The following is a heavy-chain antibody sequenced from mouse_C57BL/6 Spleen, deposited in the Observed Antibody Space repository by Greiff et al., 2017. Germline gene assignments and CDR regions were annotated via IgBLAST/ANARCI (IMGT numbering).Heavy chain of an antibody. CDR2: IYPGSGNT. CDR3: AREGVLITTVVATGYWDY. J-gene: IGHJ2*01. CDR1: GYTFTDYY. V-gene: IGHV1-76*01. D-gene: IGHD1-1*01. Sequence: QVQLQQSGAELVRPGASVTLSCKASGYTFTDYYINWVKQRPGQGLEWIARIYPGSGNTYYNEKFKGQAILTAEKSSSTAYMQLSSLTSEDSSVYFCAREGVLITTVVATGYWDYWGQGTTLTVSS.